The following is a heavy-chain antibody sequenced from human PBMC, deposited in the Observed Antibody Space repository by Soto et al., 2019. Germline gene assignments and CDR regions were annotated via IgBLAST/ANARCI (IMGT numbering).Heavy chain of an antibody. CDR3: ARAVGPFDF. CDR2: IWYDGSNK. D-gene: IGHD2-2*01. CDR1: GFTFSTYG. V-gene: IGHV3-33*01. J-gene: IGHJ3*01. Sequence: QVQLVESGGGVVQSGRSLRLSCAASGFTFSTYGMHWVRQAPGKGLEWVAVIWYDGSNKYYADSMKGRFTISRDNSKNTLYLQMNSLRAEDTAVYYCARAVGPFDFWGQGAVVTVSS.